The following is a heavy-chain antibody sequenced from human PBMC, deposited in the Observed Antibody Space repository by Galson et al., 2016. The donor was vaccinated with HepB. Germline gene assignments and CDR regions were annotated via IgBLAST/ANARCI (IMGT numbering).Heavy chain of an antibody. D-gene: IGHD6-13*01. J-gene: IGHJ4*02. V-gene: IGHV3-7*03. CDR3: TKDIGYGLRSSWFDY. Sequence: SLSLSCATSGFTFSTSWMTWVRQAPGKGLEWVASMSQDGGERYYVDSVKGRFTISRDNAKNSLYLQMNSLRAEDTALYYCTKDIGYGLRSSWFDYRGQGTLVTVSS. CDR2: MSQDGGER. CDR1: GFTFSTSW.